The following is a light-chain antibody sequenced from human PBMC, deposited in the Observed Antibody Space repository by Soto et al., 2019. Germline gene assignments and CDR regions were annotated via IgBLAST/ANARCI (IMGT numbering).Light chain of an antibody. Sequence: IVLTQSPGTLYLSPGERATLSCRASQGLTTNFLAWYQQKPGQAPSLLIYGASNRPTGVPDRFSGGVSGTDFTLPISRLEPEDFAVYFCQQYVTAPRTFGQGTPVEIK. J-gene: IGKJ1*01. CDR2: GAS. CDR1: QGLTTNF. CDR3: QQYVTAPRT. V-gene: IGKV3-20*01.